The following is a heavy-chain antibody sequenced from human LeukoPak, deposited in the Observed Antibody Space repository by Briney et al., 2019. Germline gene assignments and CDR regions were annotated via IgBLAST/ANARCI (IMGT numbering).Heavy chain of an antibody. CDR3: ARDVAVAGSSGY. Sequence: GASVTVSFKASGYTFTTYGISWVREAPGQGLEWMGWINAYNGNTNYPQKFPGRVTMTTDTSTSTDYMELRRLRSDDTAVYYCARDVAVAGSSGYWGQGTLVTVSS. D-gene: IGHD6-19*01. CDR1: GYTFTTYG. CDR2: INAYNGNT. J-gene: IGHJ4*02. V-gene: IGHV1-18*01.